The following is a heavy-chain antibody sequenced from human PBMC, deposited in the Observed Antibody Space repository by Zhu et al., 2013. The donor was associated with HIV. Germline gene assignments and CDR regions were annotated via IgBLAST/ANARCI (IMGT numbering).Heavy chain of an antibody. CDR3: ASSRGYSYGYGYLGVDY. CDR1: GYTFTSYY. V-gene: IGHV1-46*01. Sequence: QVQLVQSGAEVKKPGASVKVSCKASGYTFTSYYMHWVRQAPGQGLEWMGIINPSGGSTSYAQKFQGRVTMTRDTSTSTVYMELSSLRSEDTAVYYXASSRGYSYGYGYLGVDYWGQGTPGSPSP. CDR2: INPSGGST. D-gene: IGHD5-18*01. J-gene: IGHJ4*02.